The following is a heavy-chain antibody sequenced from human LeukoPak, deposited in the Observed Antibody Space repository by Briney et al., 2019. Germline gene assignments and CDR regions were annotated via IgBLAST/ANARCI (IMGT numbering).Heavy chain of an antibody. V-gene: IGHV4-59*12. D-gene: IGHD3-16*02. CDR1: GGSISSDY. CDR2: IYYIGRT. J-gene: IGHJ3*02. CDR3: ARVLMITFGGVIVNRRTNAAFDI. Sequence: PSETLSLTCAVSGGSISSDYWSWVRQPPGEGGEWVGYIYYIGRTNYDPSLKSRLPLSVATSKNHFSLKLSSVPAPDTAVYYCARVLMITFGGVIVNRRTNAAFDIWGQGTMVTVSS.